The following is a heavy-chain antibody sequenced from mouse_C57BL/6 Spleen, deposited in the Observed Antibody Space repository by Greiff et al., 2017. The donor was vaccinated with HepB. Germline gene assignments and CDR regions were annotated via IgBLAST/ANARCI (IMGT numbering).Heavy chain of an antibody. CDR1: GFTFSDYG. D-gene: IGHD2-1*01. CDR3: ARDGNWYFDV. CDR2: ISSGSSTI. V-gene: IGHV5-17*01. Sequence: EVMLVESGGGLVKPGGSLKLSCAASGFTFSDYGMHWVRQAPEKGLEWVAYISSGSSTIYYADTVKGRFPISRDNAKNTLFLQLTSLRAEDTAMYYCARDGNWYFDVWGTGTTVTVSS. J-gene: IGHJ1*03.